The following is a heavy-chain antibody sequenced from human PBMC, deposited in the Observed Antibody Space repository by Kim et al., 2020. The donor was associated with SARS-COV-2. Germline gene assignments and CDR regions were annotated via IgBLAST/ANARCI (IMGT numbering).Heavy chain of an antibody. J-gene: IGHJ2*01. V-gene: IGHV4-31*03. CDR2: IYYSGST. Sequence: SETLSLTCTVSGGSISSGGYYWSWIRQHPGKGLEWIGYIYYSGSTYYNPSLKSRVTISVDTSKNQFSLKLSSVTAADTAVYYCARDGGVNWNYAGWGAQLHNHGCWYFDLWGRGTLVTVSS. D-gene: IGHD1-7*01. CDR3: ARDGGVNWNYAGWGAQLHNHGCWYFDL. CDR1: GGSISSGGYY.